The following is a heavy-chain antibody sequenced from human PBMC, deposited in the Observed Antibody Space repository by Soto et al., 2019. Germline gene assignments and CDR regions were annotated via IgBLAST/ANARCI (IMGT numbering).Heavy chain of an antibody. CDR1: GFTFSSYG. CDR3: AKGTNTYYYYYGMDV. V-gene: IGHV3-33*06. J-gene: IGHJ6*02. Sequence: LGLSFAASGFTFSSYGIRWVRQAPCKGLEWVAVIWYDGSNKYYADSVKGRFTISRDNSKNTLYLQMNSLRAEDTAVYYCAKGTNTYYYYYGMDVWGQGNTVTVSS. CDR2: IWYDGSNK.